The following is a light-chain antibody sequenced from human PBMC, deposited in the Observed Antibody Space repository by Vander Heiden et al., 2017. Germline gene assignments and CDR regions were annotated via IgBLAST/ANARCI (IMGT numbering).Light chain of an antibody. CDR3: LSYAGAETYV. V-gene: IGLV2-23*02. CDR1: SSDVGGYNL. CDR2: EVD. Sequence: QSALTQPASVSGSPGPSITISCTGTSSDVGGYNLVSWCQQHPGKAPKLIIYEVDKRPSGISTRFSGSKSGNTASLTISGLQAEDEADYYCLSYAGAETYVFGTGTKVTVL. J-gene: IGLJ1*01.